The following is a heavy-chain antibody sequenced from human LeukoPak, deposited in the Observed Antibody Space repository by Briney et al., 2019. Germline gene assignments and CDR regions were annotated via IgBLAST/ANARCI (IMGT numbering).Heavy chain of an antibody. CDR3: ARVRGYDCFDY. CDR2: IKQDGSEK. Sequence: GGPLRLSCAVSGFTFSSYWMSWVRQAPGKGLEWVANIKQDGSEKYYVDSVKGRFTMSRDNAKNSLYLQMNSLRAEDTAVYYCARVRGYDCFDYWGQGTLVTVSS. V-gene: IGHV3-7*01. CDR1: GFTFSSYW. D-gene: IGHD6-25*01. J-gene: IGHJ4*02.